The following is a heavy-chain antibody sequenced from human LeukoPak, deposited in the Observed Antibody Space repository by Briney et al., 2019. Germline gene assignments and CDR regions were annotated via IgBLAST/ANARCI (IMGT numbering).Heavy chain of an antibody. CDR2: IYGGGAT. CDR3: ARLFPPSLHYFDY. J-gene: IGHJ4*02. D-gene: IGHD3-10*02. Sequence: GGSLRLSCAASGFTVSNNYMSWVRQAPGKGLEWVSVIYGGGATYYADSEKGRFTISRDNSKNTLYLQMNSLRAEDTAVYYCARLFPPSLHYFDYWGQGTLVTVSS. CDR1: GFTVSNNY. V-gene: IGHV3-53*01.